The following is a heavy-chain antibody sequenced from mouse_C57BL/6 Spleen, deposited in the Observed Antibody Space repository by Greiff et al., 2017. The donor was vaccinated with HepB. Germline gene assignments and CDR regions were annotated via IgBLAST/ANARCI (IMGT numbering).Heavy chain of an antibody. Sequence: QVQLQQSGAELVKPGASVKMSCKASGYTFTSYWITWVKQRPGQGLEWIGDIYPGSGSTNYNEKFKSKATLTVDTSSSTAYMQLSSLTSEDSAVYYCAREPGGRPYYFDYWGQGTTLTVSS. J-gene: IGHJ2*01. CDR2: IYPGSGST. V-gene: IGHV1-55*01. CDR3: AREPGGRPYYFDY. D-gene: IGHD1-2*01. CDR1: GYTFTSYW.